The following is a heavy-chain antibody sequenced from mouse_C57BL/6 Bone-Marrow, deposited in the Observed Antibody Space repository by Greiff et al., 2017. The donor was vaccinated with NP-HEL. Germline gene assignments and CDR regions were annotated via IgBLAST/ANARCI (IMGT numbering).Heavy chain of an antibody. CDR3: ARHATTVVATPYFDD. Sequence: DVMLVESGGGLVQPGGSLKLSCAASGFTFSDYGMAWVRQAPRKGPEWVAFISNLAYSIYYADTVTGRFTISRENAKNTLYLEMSSLRSEDTAMYYCARHATTVVATPYFDDWGQGTTLTVSS. CDR2: ISNLAYSI. CDR1: GFTFSDYG. D-gene: IGHD1-1*01. V-gene: IGHV5-15*01. J-gene: IGHJ2*01.